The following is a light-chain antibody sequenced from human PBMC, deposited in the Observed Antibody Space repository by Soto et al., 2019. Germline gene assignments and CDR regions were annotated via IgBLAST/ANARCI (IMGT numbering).Light chain of an antibody. V-gene: IGKV3-20*01. Sequence: EIVLTQSPGTLSLSPGERATLSCRASQSVSSSYLAWYQQKPGQAPRLLIYGASSRATGIADKFSGSGSGTDFTLPISRLEPEDFAVYYCQRYGSSPPTFGPGTKVDIK. J-gene: IGKJ3*01. CDR2: GAS. CDR3: QRYGSSPPT. CDR1: QSVSSSY.